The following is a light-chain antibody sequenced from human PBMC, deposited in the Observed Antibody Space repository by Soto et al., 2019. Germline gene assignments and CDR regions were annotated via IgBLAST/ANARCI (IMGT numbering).Light chain of an antibody. V-gene: IGKV3-20*01. CDR2: GAS. CDR1: QRISSSY. J-gene: IGKJ5*01. CDR3: QQYGSSPIT. Sequence: EIELTQSPCTLSLSPGERATLSCRASQRISSSYLAWYQQKPGQAPRLLIYGASSRATGIPDRFSGSGSGTDFTLTISRLEPEDFAVYYCQQYGSSPITFGQGTRLEIK.